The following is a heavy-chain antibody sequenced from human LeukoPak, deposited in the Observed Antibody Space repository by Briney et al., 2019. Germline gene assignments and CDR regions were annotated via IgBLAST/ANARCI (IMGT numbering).Heavy chain of an antibody. D-gene: IGHD3-9*01. CDR3: ARTSPTYYDILTGYYGKFDP. CDR1: SDSISNYY. Sequence: SETLSLTCTVSSDSISNYYWSWIRQPPGKGLEWIGDSYYSGSNNYNPSLQSRVTISVDTSKNQFSLKLSSVTPADTAVYYCARTSPTYYDILTGYYGKFDPWGQGTLVTVSS. J-gene: IGHJ5*02. V-gene: IGHV4-59*13. CDR2: SYYSGSN.